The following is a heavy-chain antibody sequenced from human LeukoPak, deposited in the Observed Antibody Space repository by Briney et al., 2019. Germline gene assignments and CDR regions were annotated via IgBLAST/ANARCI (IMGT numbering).Heavy chain of an antibody. CDR1: GYTFTSYG. V-gene: IGHV1-18*01. CDR3: ARVKGLLWFGEFYYYGMDV. Sequence: ASVKVSCKASGYTFTSYGISWVRQAPGQXLEWMEWISAYNGNTNYAQKIQGRVTMTTDTSTSTAYMELRSLRSDDTAVYYCARVKGLLWFGEFYYYGMDVWGQGTSVTVSS. D-gene: IGHD3-10*01. CDR2: ISAYNGNT. J-gene: IGHJ6*02.